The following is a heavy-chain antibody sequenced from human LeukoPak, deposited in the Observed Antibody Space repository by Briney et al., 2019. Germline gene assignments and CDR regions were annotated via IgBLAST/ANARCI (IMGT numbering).Heavy chain of an antibody. J-gene: IGHJ4*02. CDR1: GLTFSTDD. Sequence: GGSLRLSCEASGLTFSTDDMSWFRQAPGKGLEWVSLITANGDSTYYADSVKGRFTISRDNSKNSLSLQMNSLRTEDTALYYCAKDIEAGTAGFSFDYWGQGTLVAVSS. CDR3: AKDIEAGTAGFSFDY. D-gene: IGHD2-21*02. V-gene: IGHV3-43*02. CDR2: ITANGDST.